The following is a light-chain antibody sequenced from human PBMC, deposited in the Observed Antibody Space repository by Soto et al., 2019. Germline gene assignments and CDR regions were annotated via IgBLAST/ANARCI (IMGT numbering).Light chain of an antibody. J-gene: IGLJ1*01. CDR1: SSNIGNNA. CDR3: SSYTSSSTLCV. Sequence: QSVLTQPPSVSEAPRQRVTISCSGSSSNIGNNAVNWYQQLPGKAPKLLIYYDDLLPSGVSDRFSGSKSGTSASLTISGLQADDEADYYCSSYTSSSTLCVFGTGTKVTVL. CDR2: YDD. V-gene: IGLV1-36*01.